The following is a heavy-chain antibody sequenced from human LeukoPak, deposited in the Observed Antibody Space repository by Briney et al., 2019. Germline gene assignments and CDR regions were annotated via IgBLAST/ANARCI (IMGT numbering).Heavy chain of an antibody. Sequence: SETLSLTCTVSGGSISGDYWSWIRQPPGKGPEWIGYIYHSGSTNYNPSLKSRVTISADTSKNQFSLKVSSVTAADTAMYYCARVGSPYYFDYWGQGTLVTVSS. V-gene: IGHV4-59*01. J-gene: IGHJ4*02. CDR3: ARVGSPYYFDY. D-gene: IGHD6-13*01. CDR2: IYHSGST. CDR1: GGSISGDY.